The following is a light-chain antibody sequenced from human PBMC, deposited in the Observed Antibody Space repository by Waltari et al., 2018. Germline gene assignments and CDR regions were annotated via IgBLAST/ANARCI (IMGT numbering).Light chain of an antibody. CDR1: SSDVGGYKY. CDR3: SSYTRISTFV. Sequence: QSALTQPAAVSGSPGQSITISCTGTSSDVGGYKYVSWFQQKPGEVPKLILYEVNKRPSGVSNRVSGSKSGNTASLTSLGLQAGDEADYFCSSYTRISTFVFGTGTEVSVL. CDR2: EVN. J-gene: IGLJ1*01. V-gene: IGLV2-14*01.